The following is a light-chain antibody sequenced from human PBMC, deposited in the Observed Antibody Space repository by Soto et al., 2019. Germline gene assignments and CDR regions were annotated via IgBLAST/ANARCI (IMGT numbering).Light chain of an antibody. J-gene: IGLJ3*02. Sequence: QSALTQPASVSGSPGQSITISCTGTASDVGNYNYVSWYQQYPGKAPKLIIYAVNNRPSGVSTRFSASKSGNTASLTISGLQAEDEADYYCSSYRAYSTLWVFGGGTKLTVL. V-gene: IGLV2-14*01. CDR1: ASDVGNYNY. CDR3: SSYRAYSTLWV. CDR2: AVN.